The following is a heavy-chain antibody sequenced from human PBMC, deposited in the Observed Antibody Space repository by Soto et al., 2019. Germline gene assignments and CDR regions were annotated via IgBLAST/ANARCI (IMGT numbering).Heavy chain of an antibody. J-gene: IGHJ6*02. CDR1: GYTFTSYY. Sequence: ASVKVSCKASGYTFTSYYMHWVRQAPGQGLEWMGIINPSGGSTSYAQKFQGRVTMTRDTSTSTVYMELSSLRSEDTAVYYCARDLIVVVTANPRTGYYYYYGMDVWGQGTTVTVSS. CDR2: INPSGGST. CDR3: ARDLIVVVTANPRTGYYYYYGMDV. D-gene: IGHD2-21*02. V-gene: IGHV1-46*03.